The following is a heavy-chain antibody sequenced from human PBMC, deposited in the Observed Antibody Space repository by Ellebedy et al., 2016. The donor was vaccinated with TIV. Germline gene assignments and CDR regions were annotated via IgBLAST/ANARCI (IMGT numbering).Heavy chain of an antibody. CDR3: AADGWEQMYYFDY. D-gene: IGHD1-26*01. Sequence: ASVKVSCXASGYTFTSYYMHWVRQAPGQGLEWMGIINPSAGYTNYAQKFQGRVTLTRDTSTSTVYMELSSLRSEDTAVYYCAADGWEQMYYFDYWGQGTLVTVSS. J-gene: IGHJ4*02. CDR1: GYTFTSYY. V-gene: IGHV1-46*01. CDR2: INPSAGYT.